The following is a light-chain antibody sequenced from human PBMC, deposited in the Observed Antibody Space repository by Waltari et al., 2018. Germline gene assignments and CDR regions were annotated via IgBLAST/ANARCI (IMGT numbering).Light chain of an antibody. J-gene: IGKJ2*01. V-gene: IGKV3-15*01. CDR3: HQYNDWPLMYT. CDR2: TTS. CDR1: QSVSSN. Sequence: EIVMTQSPATLSVSPGDRATLSCRASQSVSSNLAWYQQKPGQAPRLLIYTTSTRATGIPARFSGSGSGTEFTLTISSVQSEDFAVYYCHQYNDWPLMYTFGQGTKLEIK.